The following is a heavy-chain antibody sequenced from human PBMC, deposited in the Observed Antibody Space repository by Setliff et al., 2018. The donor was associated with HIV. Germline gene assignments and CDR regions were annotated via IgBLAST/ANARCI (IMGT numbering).Heavy chain of an antibody. D-gene: IGHD4-4*01. CDR1: GGTLSNYP. V-gene: IGHV1-69*08. CDR2: ISPVLRTT. CDR3: ATSLITVPPDAFDI. Sequence: GASVKVSCKASGGTLSNYPISWVRQVRGQGLEWMGRISPVLRTTKYGQEFQGRVSITADTSTNTVYMELSSLRFEDTAVYYCATSLITVPPDAFDIWGQGTMVTVSS. J-gene: IGHJ3*02.